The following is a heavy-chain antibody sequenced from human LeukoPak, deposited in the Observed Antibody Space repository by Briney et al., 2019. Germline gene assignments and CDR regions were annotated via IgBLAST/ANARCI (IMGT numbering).Heavy chain of an antibody. CDR2: INPSGGST. CDR3: ARDQFYDSSGYFECYFDY. J-gene: IGHJ4*02. V-gene: IGHV1-46*01. Sequence: ASVKVSCKASGYTFTSYYMHWVRQAPGQGLEWMGIINPSGGSTSYAQKFQGRVTMTRDTSTSTVYMELSSLRSEDTAVYYCARDQFYDSSGYFECYFDYWGQGTLVTVSS. CDR1: GYTFTSYY. D-gene: IGHD3-22*01.